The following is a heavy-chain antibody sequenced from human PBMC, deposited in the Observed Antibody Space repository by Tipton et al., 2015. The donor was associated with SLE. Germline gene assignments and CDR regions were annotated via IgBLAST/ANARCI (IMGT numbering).Heavy chain of an antibody. CDR2: IKQDGSEM. D-gene: IGHD4-17*01. CDR3: AKFPSSAYGDYGY. Sequence: SLRLSCAASGFTFSSYWMSWVRQAPGKGPEWVANIKQDGSEMYYVDSVKGRFTISRDNSKNTLYLQMSSLKTEDTAVYYCAKFPSSAYGDYGYWGQGTLVTVSS. CDR1: GFTFSSYW. J-gene: IGHJ4*02. V-gene: IGHV3-7*01.